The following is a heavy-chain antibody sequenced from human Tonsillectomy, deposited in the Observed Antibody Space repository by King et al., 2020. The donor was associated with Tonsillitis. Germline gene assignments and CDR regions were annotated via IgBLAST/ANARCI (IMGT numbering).Heavy chain of an antibody. CDR1: GYTFTNYY. Sequence: VQLVESGAEVKKPGASVKVSCTASGYTFTNYYVHWVRQAPGQGLEWMGIINPSGTTTSYAQRFKGRVTMTRDTSTNTDYMNLNNLRSEDTAVYYCATDPEDPVVVTTTGYFDLSGRGTLVIVSS. J-gene: IGHJ2*01. CDR2: INPSGTTT. CDR3: ATDPEDPVVVTTTGYFDL. D-gene: IGHD3-22*01. V-gene: IGHV1-46*03.